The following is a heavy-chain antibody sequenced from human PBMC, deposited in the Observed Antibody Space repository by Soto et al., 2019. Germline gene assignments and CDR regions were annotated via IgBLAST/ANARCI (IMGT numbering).Heavy chain of an antibody. Sequence: ASVKVSCKASGDTFTSYGISWVRQAPGQGLEWMGWISAYNGNTNYAQKLQGRVTMTTDTSTSTAYMELGSLRSDDTAVYYCARDDSSSSYYYYGMDVWGQGTKVTVA. CDR1: GDTFTSYG. CDR3: ARDDSSSSYYYYGMDV. CDR2: ISAYNGNT. J-gene: IGHJ6*02. D-gene: IGHD6-6*01. V-gene: IGHV1-18*01.